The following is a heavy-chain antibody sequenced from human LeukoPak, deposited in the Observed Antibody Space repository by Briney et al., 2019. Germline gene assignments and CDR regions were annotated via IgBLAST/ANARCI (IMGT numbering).Heavy chain of an antibody. CDR3: AREIRPRTILLMLGWFDP. D-gene: IGHD3-3*01. CDR2: ISSSGST. CDR1: GDSISSGDYY. V-gene: IGHV4-61*02. J-gene: IGHJ5*02. Sequence: SQTLSLTCTVSGDSISSGDYYWSWIRQPAGKGLEWIGRISSSGSTNYNPSLKSRVTISVDTSKNQFSLKLSSVTAADTAVYYCAREIRPRTILLMLGWFDPWGQGTLVTVSS.